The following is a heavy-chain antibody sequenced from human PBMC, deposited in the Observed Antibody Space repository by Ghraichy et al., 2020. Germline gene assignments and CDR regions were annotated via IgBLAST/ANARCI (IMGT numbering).Heavy chain of an antibody. D-gene: IGHD5-12*01. CDR1: GGSISSSYY. CDR2: IFHIGIT. Sequence: SETLSLTCTVSGGSISSSYYWGWIRQPPGKGLEWIGSIFHIGITYYSPSLKSRVTISVDTSKNQFSLKLSSVTAADTAVYYCARQPVDMDPNWFDTWGQGTLVTVSS. CDR3: ARQPVDMDPNWFDT. V-gene: IGHV4-39*01. J-gene: IGHJ5*02.